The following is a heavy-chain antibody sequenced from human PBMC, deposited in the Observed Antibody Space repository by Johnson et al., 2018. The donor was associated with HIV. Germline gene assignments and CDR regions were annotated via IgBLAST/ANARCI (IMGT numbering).Heavy chain of an antibody. V-gene: IGHV3-30*02. CDR3: ARGALGDWVDAFDI. D-gene: IGHD3-16*01. J-gene: IGHJ3*02. Sequence: QVQLVESGGGVVQPGGSLRLSCAASGFTFSSYAIHWVRQAPGKGLEWVALIRYDGTNKYYADSVKGRITISRDNSKNPLYLQMNSLRAEDTAVFYCARGALGDWVDAFDIWGQGTMVTVSS. CDR1: GFTFSSYA. CDR2: IRYDGTNK.